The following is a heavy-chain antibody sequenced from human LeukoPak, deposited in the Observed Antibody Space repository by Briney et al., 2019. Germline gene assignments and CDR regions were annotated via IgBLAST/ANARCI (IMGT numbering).Heavy chain of an antibody. V-gene: IGHV1-18*01. CDR2: ISAYNGNT. CDR1: GYTFTSYG. J-gene: IGHJ4*02. CDR3: ARTDYYDSSGYFSYYFDY. Sequence: ASVKVSCKGSGYTFTSYGISWVRQAPGQGLEWMGWISAYNGNTNYAQKLQGRVTMTTDTSTSTAYMELRSLRSDDTAVYYCARTDYYDSSGYFSYYFDYWGQGTLVTVSS. D-gene: IGHD3-22*01.